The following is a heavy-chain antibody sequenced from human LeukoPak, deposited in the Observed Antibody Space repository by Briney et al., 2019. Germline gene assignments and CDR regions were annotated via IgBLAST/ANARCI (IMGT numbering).Heavy chain of an antibody. CDR2: IHHSGAT. CDR1: SGSISSHNHH. V-gene: IGHV4-39*02. CDR3: ARRDNSFDS. J-gene: IGHJ4*02. Sequence: SETLSLTCSVSSGSISSHNHHWDWIRQPPGNGLEWIGSIHHSGATYSTPSLRSRLTLSVDMSKNHFSLNLSSVTAADTAVYYCARRDNSFDSWGPGTLVTVSS. D-gene: IGHD5-24*01.